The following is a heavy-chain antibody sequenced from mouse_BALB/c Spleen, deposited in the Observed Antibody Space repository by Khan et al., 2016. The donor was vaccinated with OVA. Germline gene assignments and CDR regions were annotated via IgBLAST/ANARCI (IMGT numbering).Heavy chain of an antibody. D-gene: IGHD2-10*02. CDR3: TRSGYGSFAY. V-gene: IGHV1S81*02. Sequence: VQLQESGAELVKPGASVKLSCKASGYTFTSYYMYWVKQRPGQGLEWIGEFNPNNGDTNFNEKFKSRATLTVDKSSSTAYMQLSSLTSDDSAVYYGTRSGYGSFAYWGQGTLVTVSA. CDR2: FNPNNGDT. J-gene: IGHJ3*01. CDR1: GYTFTSYY.